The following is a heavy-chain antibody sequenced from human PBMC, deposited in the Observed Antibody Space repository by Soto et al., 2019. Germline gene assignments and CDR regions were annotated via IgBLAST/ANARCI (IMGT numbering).Heavy chain of an antibody. CDR3: AKGSSGWYSFGFDP. Sequence: EVQLLESEGGLVQPGGSLRLSCVASGFTVSTYAMNWVRQAPGKGLEWVSALSGSGGSTFYADSVKGRFTISRDNSKNTLFLQMNSLRAEDTAVYYCAKGSSGWYSFGFDPWGQGTLVTVSS. CDR2: LSGSGGST. CDR1: GFTVSTYA. D-gene: IGHD6-19*01. J-gene: IGHJ5*02. V-gene: IGHV3-23*01.